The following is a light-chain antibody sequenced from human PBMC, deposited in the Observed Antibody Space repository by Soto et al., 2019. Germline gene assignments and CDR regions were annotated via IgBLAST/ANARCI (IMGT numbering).Light chain of an antibody. V-gene: IGLV2-14*01. CDR1: SSDVGGYNY. CDR2: DVS. Sequence: QSVLTQPASVSGSPGQSITISCTGTSSDVGGYNYVSWYQQHPGKAPKLMIYDVSNRPSGVSNRFSGSKSGNTASLTISGLQAEDEADYYCSSYTSSSTWVFGTGTKV. CDR3: SSYTSSSTWV. J-gene: IGLJ1*01.